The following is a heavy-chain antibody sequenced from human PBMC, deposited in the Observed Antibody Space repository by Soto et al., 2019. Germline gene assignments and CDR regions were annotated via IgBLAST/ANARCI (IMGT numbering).Heavy chain of an antibody. Sequence: SQTLSLTCAISGDSVSSNSAAWNWIRQSPSRGLEWLGRTYYRSKWYNDYAVSVKSRITINPDTSKNQFSLQLNSVTPEDTAVYYCARADFPRYSSSWYSYYCYGMDVWGQGTTVTVSS. CDR3: ARADFPRYSSSWYSYYCYGMDV. V-gene: IGHV6-1*01. J-gene: IGHJ6*02. D-gene: IGHD6-13*01. CDR1: GDSVSSNSAA. CDR2: TYYRSKWYN.